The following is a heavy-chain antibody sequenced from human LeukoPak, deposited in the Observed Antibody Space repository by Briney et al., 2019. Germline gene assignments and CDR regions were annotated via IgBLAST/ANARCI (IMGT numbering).Heavy chain of an antibody. CDR3: ARAPGGYGSGSRGAFDI. Sequence: SETVSLTCTVSGGSIRSYYWNWIRQPPGKGLEWIGYIYYSGSTNYNPSLKSRVTISVDTSKNQFSLKLSSVTAADTAVYYCARAPGGYGSGSRGAFDIWGQGTMVTVSS. CDR2: IYYSGST. J-gene: IGHJ3*02. CDR1: GGSIRSYY. V-gene: IGHV4-59*01. D-gene: IGHD3-10*01.